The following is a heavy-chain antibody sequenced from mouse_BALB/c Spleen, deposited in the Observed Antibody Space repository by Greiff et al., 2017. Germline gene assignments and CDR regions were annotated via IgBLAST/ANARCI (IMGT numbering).Heavy chain of an antibody. D-gene: IGHD2-12*01. CDR3: ARKDDEGFDY. J-gene: IGHJ2*01. V-gene: IGHV14-3*02. CDR2: IDPANGNT. CDR1: GFNIKDTY. Sequence: VQLQQSGAELVKPGASVKLSCTASGFNIKDTYMHLVKQRPEQGLEWIGRIDPANGNTKYDPKFQGKATITADTSSNTAYLQLSSLTSEDTAVYYCARKDDEGFDYWGQGTTLTVSS.